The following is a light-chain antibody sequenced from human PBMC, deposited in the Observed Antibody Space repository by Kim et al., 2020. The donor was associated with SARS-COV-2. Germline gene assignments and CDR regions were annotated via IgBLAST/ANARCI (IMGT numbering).Light chain of an antibody. Sequence: LGQTVRITCQGNSLRSYYASWYQQKPGKAPVLVIYGKNNRPSGIPDRFSGSSSGNTASLTITGAQAEDEADYYCNSRDSSGNHLVFGGGTQLTVL. CDR2: GKN. J-gene: IGLJ2*01. V-gene: IGLV3-19*01. CDR1: SLRSYY. CDR3: NSRDSSGNHLV.